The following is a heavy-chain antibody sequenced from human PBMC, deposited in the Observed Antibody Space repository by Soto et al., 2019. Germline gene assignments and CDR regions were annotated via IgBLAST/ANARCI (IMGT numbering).Heavy chain of an antibody. CDR1: GVTCISCA. V-gene: IGHV3-23*01. J-gene: IGHJ6*02. CDR3: AKGRSYYYYYGVDV. Sequence: GGSLRLSCAASGVTCISCAMTWVRQAPGKGLEWVSAISDSGGGTYYADSVKGRFTISRDNSKSTLYLQMNSLRAEDTALYYCAKGRSYYYYYGVDVWGQGTTVTVSS. CDR2: ISDSGGGT.